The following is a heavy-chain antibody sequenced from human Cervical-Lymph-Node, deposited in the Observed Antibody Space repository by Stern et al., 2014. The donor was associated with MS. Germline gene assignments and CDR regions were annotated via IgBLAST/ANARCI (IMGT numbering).Heavy chain of an antibody. J-gene: IGHJ4*02. D-gene: IGHD6-13*01. CDR2: ISSSSSTI. V-gene: IGHV3-48*02. CDR3: ARFASSSWSLSFDY. CDR1: GFTFSSYS. Sequence: VQLVQSGGGLVQPGGSLRLSCAASGFTFSSYSMNWVRQAPGKGLEWVSYISSSSSTIYYADSVKGRFTISRDNAKNSLYLQMNSLRDEDTAVYYCARFASSSWSLSFDYWGQGTLVTVSS.